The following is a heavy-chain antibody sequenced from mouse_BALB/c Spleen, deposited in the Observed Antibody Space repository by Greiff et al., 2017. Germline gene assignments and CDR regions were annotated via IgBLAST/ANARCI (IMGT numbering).Heavy chain of an antibody. CDR1: GFAFSSYD. D-gene: IGHD1-1*01. CDR3: ARQPLITTVVPYAMDY. V-gene: IGHV5-12-1*01. CDR2: ISSGGGST. J-gene: IGHJ4*01. Sequence: EVQGVESGGGLVKPGGSLKLSCAASGFAFSSYDMSWVRQTPEKRLEWVAYISSGGGSTYYPDTVKGRFTISRDNAKNTLYLQMSSLKSEDTAMYYCARQPLITTVVPYAMDYWGQGTSVTVSS.